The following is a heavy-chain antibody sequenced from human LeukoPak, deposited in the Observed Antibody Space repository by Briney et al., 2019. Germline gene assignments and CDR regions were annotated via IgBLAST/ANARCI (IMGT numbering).Heavy chain of an antibody. CDR1: GDSLSGSSYF. D-gene: IGHD3-10*01. Sequence: KPSETLSLTCTVSGDSLSGSSYFWGWIRQTPGKGLEWIGNIYYRGITKYSPSFQSRVTVSVDTSKNQFSLKLSSVTAADTAVYYCARGLSYYGSGSYYNGFDYWGQGTLVTVSS. CDR2: IYYRGIT. J-gene: IGHJ4*02. V-gene: IGHV4-39*07. CDR3: ARGLSYYGSGSYYNGFDY.